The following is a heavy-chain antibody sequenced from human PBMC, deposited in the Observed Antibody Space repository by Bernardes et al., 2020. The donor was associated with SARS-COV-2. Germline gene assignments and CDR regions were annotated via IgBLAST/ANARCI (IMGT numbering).Heavy chain of an antibody. J-gene: IGHJ2*01. V-gene: IGHV4-59*08. CDR2: IYYSGST. D-gene: IGHD4-17*01. CDR1: GGSLTNYY. CDR3: SWLLHPTMTSWYFGF. Sequence: SETLSLTCTVSGGSLTNYYWSWIRQHPGQGLEWIAYIYYSGSTNYNSSLKSRVTISVDTSQNQFPLRLSSMTDADTAVYYGSWLLHPTMTSWYFGFCGRGTLVTVSS.